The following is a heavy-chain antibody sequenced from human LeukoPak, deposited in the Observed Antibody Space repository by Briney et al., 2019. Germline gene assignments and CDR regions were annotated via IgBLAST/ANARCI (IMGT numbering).Heavy chain of an antibody. CDR3: ARNPRDGYNYYFDC. CDR1: GFTVSGNY. V-gene: IGHV3-53*01. J-gene: IGHJ4*02. CDR2: IYSGGST. D-gene: IGHD5-24*01. Sequence: GGSLRLSCAASGFTVSGNYMSWVRQAPGKGLEWVSVIYSGGSTYYADSVKGRFTISRDNSKNTLYLQMNSLRAEDTAVYYCARNPRDGYNYYFDCWGQGTLVTVSS.